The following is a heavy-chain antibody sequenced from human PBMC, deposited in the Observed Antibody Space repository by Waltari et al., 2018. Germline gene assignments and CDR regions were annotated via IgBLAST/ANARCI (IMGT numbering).Heavy chain of an antibody. D-gene: IGHD6-13*01. Sequence: QVQLVQSGAEVKKPGASVKVSCKASGYTFTGSYMHWVRQAPGQGLEWLGWNNTDSGGTNYAQKCQGRVTMTRDTASSTAYMELSRLRSVDRAVYDCARAGGLAAAGTSAGFDPWGQGTLVTVSS. CDR2: NNTDSGGT. CDR1: GYTFTGSY. J-gene: IGHJ5*02. V-gene: IGHV1-2*02. CDR3: ARAGGLAAAGTSAGFDP.